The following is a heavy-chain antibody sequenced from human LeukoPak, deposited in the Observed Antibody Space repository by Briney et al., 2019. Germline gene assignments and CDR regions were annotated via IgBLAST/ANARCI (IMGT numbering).Heavy chain of an antibody. CDR1: GFTVSSNY. Sequence: PGGSLRLSCAASGFTVSSNYMSWVRQVPGKGLEWVSVIYSDGTISDADSVKGRFTISRDNSENTLYLQMNSLRVEDTAVYYCAREVGGGASGQWGQGTLVTVSS. J-gene: IGHJ4*02. D-gene: IGHD3-16*01. V-gene: IGHV3-66*01. CDR3: AREVGGGASGQ. CDR2: IYSDGTI.